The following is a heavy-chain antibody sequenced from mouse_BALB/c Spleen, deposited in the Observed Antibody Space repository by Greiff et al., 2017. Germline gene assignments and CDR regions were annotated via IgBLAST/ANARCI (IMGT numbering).Heavy chain of an antibody. J-gene: IGHJ4*01. CDR3: ASGAITTRMDY. CDR2: IYPGDGST. Sequence: VQLQQSGPELVKPGASVKMSCKASGYTFTSYYIHWVKQRPGQGLEWIGWIYPGDGSTKYNEKFKGKTTLTADKSSSTAYMLLSSLTSEDSAIYFCASGAITTRMDYWGQGTSVTVSS. CDR1: GYTFTSYY. D-gene: IGHD2-4*01. V-gene: IGHV1S56*01.